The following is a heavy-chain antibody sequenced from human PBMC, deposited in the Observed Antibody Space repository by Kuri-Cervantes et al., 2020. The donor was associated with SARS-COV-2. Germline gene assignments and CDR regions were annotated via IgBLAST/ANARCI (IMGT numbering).Heavy chain of an antibody. Sequence: GESLKISCAASGFTFSSNWMSWVRQAPGKGLEWVANINEDGSAKNYVDSVKGRFTISRDNAKNSLYLQMNSLRAEDTAVYYCAKDRSSSWLWYFDLWGRGTLVTVSS. J-gene: IGHJ2*01. CDR1: GFTFSSNW. CDR3: AKDRSSSWLWYFDL. V-gene: IGHV3-7*01. D-gene: IGHD6-13*01. CDR2: INEDGSAK.